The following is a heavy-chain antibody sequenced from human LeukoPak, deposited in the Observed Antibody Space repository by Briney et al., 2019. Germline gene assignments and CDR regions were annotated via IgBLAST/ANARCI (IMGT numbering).Heavy chain of an antibody. CDR1: GFTFSGYW. D-gene: IGHD2-8*02. J-gene: IGHJ4*02. CDR2: INSDGRST. V-gene: IGHV3-74*01. CDR3: ARDQLYCTGGICYFDY. Sequence: GGSLRLSCAASGFTFSGYWMHWVRHAPGKGLVWVSRINSDGRSTSYADSVKGRFTISRDNTKNTLYLQMNSLRVEDTAVYYCARDQLYCTGGICYFDYWGQGTLVTVSS.